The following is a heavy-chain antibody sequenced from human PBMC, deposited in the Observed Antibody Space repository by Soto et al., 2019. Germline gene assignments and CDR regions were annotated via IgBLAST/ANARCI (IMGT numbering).Heavy chain of an antibody. Sequence: SVKVSCKASGGTFSSYAISWVRQAPGQGLEWMGGIIPIFGTANYAQKFQGRVTITADESTSTAYMELSSLRSEDTAVYYCAREPEQQTSGSVDYWGQGTLVTVSS. D-gene: IGHD6-13*01. V-gene: IGHV1-69*13. CDR3: AREPEQQTSGSVDY. J-gene: IGHJ4*02. CDR1: GGTFSSYA. CDR2: IIPIFGTA.